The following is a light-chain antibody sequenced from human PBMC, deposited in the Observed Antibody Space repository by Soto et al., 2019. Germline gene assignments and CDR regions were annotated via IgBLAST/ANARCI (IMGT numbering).Light chain of an antibody. V-gene: IGKV3-11*01. CDR3: QQRSNWPPSWT. CDR1: RSVSSY. J-gene: IGKJ3*01. Sequence: EIVLTQSPATLSLSPGERATLSCRASRSVSSYLAWYQQKPGQAPRLLIYDASNRATGIPARFSGSGSGTDFTLTISSLEPEDFAVYYCQQRSNWPPSWTFGPGTKVDIK. CDR2: DAS.